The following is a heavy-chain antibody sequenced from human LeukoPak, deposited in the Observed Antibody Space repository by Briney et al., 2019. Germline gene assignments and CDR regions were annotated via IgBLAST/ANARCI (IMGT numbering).Heavy chain of an antibody. CDR1: RGSIRTYY. D-gene: IGHD3-10*01. V-gene: IGHV4-59*01. J-gene: IGHJ4*02. CDR3: ARTSYHYNSGDYGWYFDY. CDR2: IYYSGIT. Sequence: PSETLSLTCTVSRGSIRTYYWSWIRQPPGKGLEWIGYIYYSGITKYSPSLKSRVTISVDTSKNQFSLRLTSVTAADTAVYYCARTSYHYNSGDYGWYFDYWGQGTLVTVSA.